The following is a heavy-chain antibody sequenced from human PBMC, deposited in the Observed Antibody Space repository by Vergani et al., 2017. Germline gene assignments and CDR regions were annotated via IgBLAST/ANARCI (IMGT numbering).Heavy chain of an antibody. CDR1: GFTFSRYA. Sequence: EVQLLESGGGLVQPGGSLRLSCAASGFTFSRYAMSWVRQAPGKGLEWVSAISGSGGSTYYADSVKGRFTISRDNSKNTLYLQMNSLRAEDTAVYYCAKDVGVYCSSTSCYSGAFDIWGQGTMVTVSS. D-gene: IGHD2-2*02. J-gene: IGHJ3*02. V-gene: IGHV3-23*01. CDR2: ISGSGGST. CDR3: AKDVGVYCSSTSCYSGAFDI.